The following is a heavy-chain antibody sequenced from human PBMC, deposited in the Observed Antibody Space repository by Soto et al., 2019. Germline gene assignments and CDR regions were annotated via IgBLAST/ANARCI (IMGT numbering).Heavy chain of an antibody. V-gene: IGHV3-30*18. J-gene: IGHJ6*02. CDR3: AKDDGSGWYDYPEYYYYGMDV. Sequence: PGGSLRLSCAASGFTFSSYGMHWVRQAPGKGLEWVAVISYDGSNKYYADSVKGRFTISRDNSKNTLYLQMNSLRAEDTAVYYCAKDDGSGWYDYPEYYYYGMDVWGQGTTVTVS. CDR2: ISYDGSNK. D-gene: IGHD6-19*01. CDR1: GFTFSSYG.